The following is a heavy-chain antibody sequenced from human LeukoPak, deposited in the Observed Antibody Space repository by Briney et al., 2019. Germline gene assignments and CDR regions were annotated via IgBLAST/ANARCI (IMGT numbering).Heavy chain of an antibody. D-gene: IGHD5/OR15-5a*01. CDR2: ISYDGSNK. CDR1: GFTFSSYA. Sequence: QPGGSLRLSCAASGFTFSSYAMHWVRQAPGKGLEWVAVISYDGSNKYYADSVKGRFTISRDNSKNTLYLQMNSLRAEDTAVYYCARLGVYGDYWGQGTLVTVSS. J-gene: IGHJ4*02. CDR3: ARLGVYGDY. V-gene: IGHV3-30-3*01.